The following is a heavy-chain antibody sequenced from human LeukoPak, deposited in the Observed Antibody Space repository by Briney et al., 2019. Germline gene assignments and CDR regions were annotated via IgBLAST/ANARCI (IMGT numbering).Heavy chain of an antibody. CDR1: GGSISSYY. J-gene: IGHJ5*02. D-gene: IGHD2-8*01. Sequence: SETLSLTCTVSGGSISSYYWSWIRQPPGKGLEWIGYIYYSGSTYYNPSLKSRVTISVDRSKNQFSLKLSSVTAADTAVYYCARGRRFNGGWFDPWGQGTLVTVSS. CDR3: ARGRRFNGGWFDP. CDR2: IYYSGST. V-gene: IGHV4-59*12.